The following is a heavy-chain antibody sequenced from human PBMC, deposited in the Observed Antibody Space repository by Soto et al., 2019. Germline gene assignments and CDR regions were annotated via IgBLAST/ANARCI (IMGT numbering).Heavy chain of an antibody. V-gene: IGHV1-2*04. CDR3: ARYVLGGGYYFAY. CDR1: GYTFTGYY. D-gene: IGHD3-3*02. Sequence: QVQLVQSGAEVKKPGASVKVSCKASGYTFTGYYMHWVRQAPGQGLEWMGWINPNSGGTNYAQKFQGWVTMTRDTSISTAYMELRRLRSDDTAVYYCARYVLGGGYYFAYWGQGTLVTVSS. CDR2: INPNSGGT. J-gene: IGHJ4*02.